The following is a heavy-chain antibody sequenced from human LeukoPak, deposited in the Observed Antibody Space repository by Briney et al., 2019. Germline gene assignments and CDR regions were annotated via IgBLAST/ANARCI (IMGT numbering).Heavy chain of an antibody. V-gene: IGHV3-30*04. CDR3: ARGLYDSSGYYQY. Sequence: GGSLRLSCAASGFTFSSYAMHWVRQAPGKGLEWVAVISYDGSNKYSADSVKGRFTISRDNSKNTLYLQMNSLRAEDTAVYYCARGLYDSSGYYQYWGQGTLVTVSS. D-gene: IGHD3-22*01. J-gene: IGHJ4*02. CDR2: ISYDGSNK. CDR1: GFTFSSYA.